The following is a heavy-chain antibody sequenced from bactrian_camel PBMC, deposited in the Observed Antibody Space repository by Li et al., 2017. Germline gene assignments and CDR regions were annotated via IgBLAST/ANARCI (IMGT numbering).Heavy chain of an antibody. D-gene: IGHD5*01. J-gene: IGHJ4*01. CDR1: GYSSRSYC. Sequence: HVQLVESGGGSVQTGGSLRLSCAASGYSSRSYCMAWFRQAPGKEREDVAHLDKDGTTRYAESVKGRFTISKDDAKDIFYLQMNDLKPEDTAMYYCAADTPDLGPQGWACPRGEEGEDGYEYWGQGTQVTVS. CDR2: LDKDGTT. V-gene: IGHV3S6*01. CDR3: AADTPDLGPQGWACPRGEEGEDGYEY.